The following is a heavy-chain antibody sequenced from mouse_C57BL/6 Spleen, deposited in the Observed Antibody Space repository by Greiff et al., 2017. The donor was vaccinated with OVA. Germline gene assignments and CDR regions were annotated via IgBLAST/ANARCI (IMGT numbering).Heavy chain of an antibody. V-gene: IGHV5-4*01. CDR3: ARDWGSGAYYAMDY. CDR1: GFTFSSYA. D-gene: IGHD3-1*01. J-gene: IGHJ4*01. CDR2: ISDGGSYT. Sequence: EVHLVESGGGLVKPGGSLKLSCAASGFTFSSYAMSWVRQTPEKRLEWVATISDGGSYTYYPDNVKGRFTISRDNAKNNLYLQMSHLKSEDTAMYYCARDWGSGAYYAMDYWGQGTSVTVSS.